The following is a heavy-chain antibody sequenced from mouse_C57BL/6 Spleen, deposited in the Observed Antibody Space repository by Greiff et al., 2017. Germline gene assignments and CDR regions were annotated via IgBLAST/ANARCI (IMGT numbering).Heavy chain of an antibody. CDR3: ARCYGRSYGYVEV. V-gene: IGHV1-42*01. Sequence: VQLQQSGPELVKPGASVKISCKASGYSFTGYYMNWVKQSPEKSLEWIGEINPSTGGTTYKQKFKAKATLTVDKSSSTAYMQLKSLTSEDSAVYDCARCYGRSYGYVEVWGTGTTVTVST. CDR1: GYSFTGYY. CDR2: INPSTGGT. D-gene: IGHD1-1*01. J-gene: IGHJ1*03.